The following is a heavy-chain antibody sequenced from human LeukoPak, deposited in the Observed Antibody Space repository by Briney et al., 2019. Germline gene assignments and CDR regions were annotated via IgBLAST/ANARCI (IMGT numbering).Heavy chain of an antibody. Sequence: GGSLRLSCAASGFTFSDYYMSWIRQAPGKGLEWVSYISSSGSTIYYADSVKGRFTISRDNAKNSLYLQMNSLRAEDTAVYYCASGMVRGVMYYYYMDVWGKGTTVTVSS. CDR2: ISSSGSTI. J-gene: IGHJ6*03. CDR1: GFTFSDYY. CDR3: ASGMVRGVMYYYYMDV. V-gene: IGHV3-11*01. D-gene: IGHD3-10*01.